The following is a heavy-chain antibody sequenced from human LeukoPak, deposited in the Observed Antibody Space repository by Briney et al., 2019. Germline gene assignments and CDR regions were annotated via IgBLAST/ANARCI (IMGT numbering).Heavy chain of an antibody. Sequence: PSETLSLTCTVSGGSISSSSYYWGWIRQPPGKGLEWIGSIYYSGSTYYNPSLKSRVTISVDTSKNQFSLKLSSVTAADTAVYYCASLPKRLLIIDYWGQGTLVTVSS. J-gene: IGHJ4*02. V-gene: IGHV4-39*07. CDR1: GGSISSSSYY. CDR3: ASLPKRLLIIDY. CDR2: IYYSGST. D-gene: IGHD2-15*01.